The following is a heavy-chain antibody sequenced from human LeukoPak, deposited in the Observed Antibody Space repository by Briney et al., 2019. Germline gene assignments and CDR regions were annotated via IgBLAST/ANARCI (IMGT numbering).Heavy chain of an antibody. Sequence: SETLSLTCTVSGGSINSSDHYWAWIRQPPGKGLERIGSKYYSGDTYYSPSLKSRVTISVDTSRNKFALKLNSVTAADTAVYFCARHRLEGDTFDIWGQGTKVTVSS. CDR2: KYYSGDT. CDR1: GGSINSSDHY. J-gene: IGHJ3*02. V-gene: IGHV4-39*01. D-gene: IGHD3-3*01. CDR3: ARHRLEGDTFDI.